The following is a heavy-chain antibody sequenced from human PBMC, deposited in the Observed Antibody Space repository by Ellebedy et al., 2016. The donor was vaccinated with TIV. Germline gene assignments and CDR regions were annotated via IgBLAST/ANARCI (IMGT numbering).Heavy chain of an antibody. CDR1: GFTFRNYA. V-gene: IGHV3-23*01. Sequence: GGSLRLXCAASGFTFRNYAMSWVRQAPGKGLEWVSAIGASGGSAYYADSVKGRITISRDNSKNTLYLQMNSLRAEDTAVYYCARSTPDYRSSWFPYFYFDLWGRGTLVTVSS. J-gene: IGHJ2*01. CDR2: IGASGGSA. D-gene: IGHD6-13*01. CDR3: ARSTPDYRSSWFPYFYFDL.